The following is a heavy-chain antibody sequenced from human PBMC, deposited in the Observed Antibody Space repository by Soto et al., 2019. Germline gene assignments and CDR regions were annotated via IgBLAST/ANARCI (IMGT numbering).Heavy chain of an antibody. CDR2: ISDSGGTV. Sequence: GGSLRLSCAASGFTFSAYGMNWVGQAPGQGLEWVSYISDSGGTVYCADSVKGRFTVSRDNAQNSVYLQMNSLRTEDTAVYYCARDLLHYDFWSGYSAYFYYGMDVWGPGTTVTVSS. J-gene: IGHJ6*02. CDR1: GFTFSAYG. D-gene: IGHD3-3*01. CDR3: ARDLLHYDFWSGYSAYFYYGMDV. V-gene: IGHV3-48*03.